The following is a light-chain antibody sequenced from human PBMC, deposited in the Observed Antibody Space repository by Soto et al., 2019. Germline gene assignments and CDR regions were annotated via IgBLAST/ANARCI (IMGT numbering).Light chain of an antibody. CDR2: GAS. CDR3: QQYGSSGT. Sequence: DIVMTQSPATLSVSPGERATLSCRASQSVGSNYLAWYQQKPGQAPRIIIFGASGRATGIPDRFSGSGSGTDFTLTISRLEPEDFAVYYCQQYGSSGTFGQGTKVDIK. V-gene: IGKV3-20*01. J-gene: IGKJ1*01. CDR1: QSVGSNY.